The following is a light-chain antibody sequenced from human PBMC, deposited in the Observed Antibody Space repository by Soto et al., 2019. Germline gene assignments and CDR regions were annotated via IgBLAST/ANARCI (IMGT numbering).Light chain of an antibody. J-gene: IGLJ1*01. V-gene: IGLV2-14*01. CDR2: DVS. CDR3: KSFTTSDTYV. Sequence: LTQPASVTGSPGQSIAISCTGTSSDVGAYNYVSWYQQYPGKAPKLVIFDVSYRPSGVSNRFSGSKSGNTASLTISGLQAEDEADYYCKSFTTSDTYVFGTGTKVTVL. CDR1: SSDVGAYNY.